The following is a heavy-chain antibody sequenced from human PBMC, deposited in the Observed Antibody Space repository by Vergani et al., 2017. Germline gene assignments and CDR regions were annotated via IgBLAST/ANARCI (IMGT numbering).Heavy chain of an antibody. D-gene: IGHD5-12*01. Sequence: EVQLVESGGGLVQPGGSLRVSCAASGFTVSSNYMSWVRQAPGKGLEWVSVIYSGGSTYYADSVKGRLTISRDNSKNTLYLQMNSLRAEDTAVYYCARGSSRGTIIDYWGQGTLVTVSS. J-gene: IGHJ4*02. CDR1: GFTVSSNY. CDR2: IYSGGST. V-gene: IGHV3-66*01. CDR3: ARGSSRGTIIDY.